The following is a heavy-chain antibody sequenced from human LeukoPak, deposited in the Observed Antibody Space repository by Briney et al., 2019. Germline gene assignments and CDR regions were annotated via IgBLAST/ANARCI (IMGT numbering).Heavy chain of an antibody. D-gene: IGHD2-15*01. CDR3: TRGWPGGYFGN. CDR1: GYSISSGYY. V-gene: IGHV4-38-2*02. Sequence: SETLSLTCTVSGYSISSGYYWGWIRQPPGKGLEWIGSIYRSGSTDYNPSLKSRVTISVDTSKSQFSLKLSSVTAADTAVYYCTRGWPGGYFGNRGQGTLVTVSS. J-gene: IGHJ4*02. CDR2: IYRSGST.